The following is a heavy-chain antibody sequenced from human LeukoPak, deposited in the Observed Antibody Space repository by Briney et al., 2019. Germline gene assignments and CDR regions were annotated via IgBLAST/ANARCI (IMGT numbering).Heavy chain of an antibody. Sequence: GSLRLSCVASGFTFSKDGVSWVRQAPGKGPEWIGYIYTSGSTNYNPSLKSRVTISVDTSKNQFSLKLSSVTAADTAVYYCARLDVVRGVPNWGQGTLVTVSS. J-gene: IGHJ4*02. CDR1: GFTFSKDG. D-gene: IGHD3-10*01. V-gene: IGHV4-4*09. CDR2: IYTSGST. CDR3: ARLDVVRGVPN.